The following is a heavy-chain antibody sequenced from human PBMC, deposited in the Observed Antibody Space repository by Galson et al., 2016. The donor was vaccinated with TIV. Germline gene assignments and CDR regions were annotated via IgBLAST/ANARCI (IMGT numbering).Heavy chain of an antibody. Sequence: SVKVSCKASGYTFITYYMHWVRQAPGQGLEWVGVIDPSSGGTTYAQKFQGRVTMTRDTSTSTVYMDLSSLRSDDTAVSYCAVWSNIYYFALWGQGTLITVSS. V-gene: IGHV1-46*01. CDR1: GYTFITYY. CDR3: AVWSNIYYFAL. CDR2: IDPSSGGT. J-gene: IGHJ4*02. D-gene: IGHD2-21*01.